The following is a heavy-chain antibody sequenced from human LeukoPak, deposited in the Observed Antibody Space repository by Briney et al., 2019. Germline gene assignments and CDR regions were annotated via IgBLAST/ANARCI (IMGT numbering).Heavy chain of an antibody. CDR1: GFTFSSYA. V-gene: IGHV3-30-3*01. Sequence: GGSLRLSRAASGFTFSSYAMHWVRQAPGKGLEWVAVISYDGSNKYYADSVKGRFTISRDNSKNTLYLQMNSLRAEDTAVYYCAREYSNNRYYYYGMDVWGQGTTVTVSS. J-gene: IGHJ6*02. CDR2: ISYDGSNK. D-gene: IGHD4-11*01. CDR3: AREYSNNRYYYYGMDV.